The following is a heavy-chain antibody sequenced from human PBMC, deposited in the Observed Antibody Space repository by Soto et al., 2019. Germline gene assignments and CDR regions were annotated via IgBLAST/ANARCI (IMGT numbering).Heavy chain of an antibody. CDR1: GITLSNAW. Sequence: EVQLVESGGGLVKPGGSLRLSCAASGITLSNAWMTWVSQAPGKGLEWVGRIKSKADGSTTEYGSPVKDRFIISRDDSENTLDLQMHSLKTEDTAVYYCTTPRPGSHGYGYCGQGTLVTVSS. J-gene: IGHJ4*02. D-gene: IGHD3-16*01. CDR2: IKSKADGSTT. V-gene: IGHV3-15*01. CDR3: TTPRPGSHGYGY.